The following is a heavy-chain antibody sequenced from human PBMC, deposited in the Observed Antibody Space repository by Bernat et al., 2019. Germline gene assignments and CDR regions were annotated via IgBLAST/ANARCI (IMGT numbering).Heavy chain of an antibody. J-gene: IGHJ4*02. CDR1: GFTFSSYW. D-gene: IGHD3-22*01. CDR3: ARDPLRRYYDSSGSRPYFDY. V-gene: IGHV3-7*01. Sequence: EVQLVESGGGLVQPGGSLRLSCAASGFTFSSYWMSRVRQAPGKGLEWVANIKQDGSEKYDVDAVNGRFTISRDNAKNSLYLQMNSLRAEDTAVYYCARDPLRRYYDSSGSRPYFDYWGQGTLVTVSS. CDR2: IKQDGSEK.